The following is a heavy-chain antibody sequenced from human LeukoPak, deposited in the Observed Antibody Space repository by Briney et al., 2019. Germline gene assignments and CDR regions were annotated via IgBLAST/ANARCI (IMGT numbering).Heavy chain of an antibody. V-gene: IGHV3-7*01. CDR2: IKQDGSEK. CDR3: AREWQGGIAAAGTRIEGDY. CDR1: GFSISGYW. D-gene: IGHD6-13*01. Sequence: GGSLRLSCAVSGFSISGYWMTWVRQAPGKGLEWVANIKQDGSEKNYVDSVKGRFTISRDNAENSLFLQMNSLRVEDTAVYYCAREWQGGIAAAGTRIEGDYWGQGTLVAVSS. J-gene: IGHJ4*02.